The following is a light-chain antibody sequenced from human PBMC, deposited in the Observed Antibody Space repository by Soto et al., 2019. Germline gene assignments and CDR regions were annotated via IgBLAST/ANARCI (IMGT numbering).Light chain of an antibody. Sequence: DIQLTQSPSSLSASVGDRVTITCRASQGVSKWLAWYQQKPGKAPILLIHGASSLQSGVPSRFSGSGAGTDFTLTITSLQPEDIATYYCQQANSLPLTFGQGTRLDI. CDR2: GAS. CDR1: QGVSKW. J-gene: IGKJ5*01. V-gene: IGKV1-12*01. CDR3: QQANSLPLT.